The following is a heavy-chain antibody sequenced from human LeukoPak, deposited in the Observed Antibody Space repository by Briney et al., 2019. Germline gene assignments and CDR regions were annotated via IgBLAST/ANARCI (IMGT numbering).Heavy chain of an antibody. Sequence: GGSLRLSCAASGFTFSSYSMNWVRQAPGKGLEWVSYISSSSSSIYYADSVKGRFTISRDNAQNSLYLQMNSLRAEDTAVYYCARDNRDDADAFDIWGQGTMVTVSS. J-gene: IGHJ3*02. CDR3: ARDNRDDADAFDI. D-gene: IGHD1-20*01. CDR1: GFTFSSYS. CDR2: ISSSSSSI. V-gene: IGHV3-48*01.